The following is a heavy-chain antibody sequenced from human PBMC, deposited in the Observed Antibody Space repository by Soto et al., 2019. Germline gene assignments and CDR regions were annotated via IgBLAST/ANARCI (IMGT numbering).Heavy chain of an antibody. CDR2: IWYDGSNK. CDR1: GFTFSSYG. CDR3: ARDSSGWSTSNWFDP. V-gene: IGHV3-33*01. Sequence: QVQLVESGGGVVQPGRSLRLSCAASGFTFSSYGMHWVRQAPGKGLEWVAVIWYDGSNKYYADSVKGRFTISRDNSKNTMDLQMNSLRAEDTAVYYCARDSSGWSTSNWFDPWGQGTLVTVSS. D-gene: IGHD6-19*01. J-gene: IGHJ5*02.